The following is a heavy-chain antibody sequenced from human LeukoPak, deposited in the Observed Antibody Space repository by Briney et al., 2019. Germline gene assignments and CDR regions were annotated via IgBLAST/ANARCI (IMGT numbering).Heavy chain of an antibody. V-gene: IGHV3-7*01. Sequence: GGSLRLSCAASGFTFSGFWMSWVRQTPGKGLEWVANIKQDGSEKYYVDSVKGRFTISRDNAKNSLYLQMNSLRAEDTAVYFCARDTAGCDYWGQGTLVTVSS. CDR2: IKQDGSEK. CDR1: GFTFSGFW. CDR3: ARDTAGCDY. D-gene: IGHD2-21*02. J-gene: IGHJ4*02.